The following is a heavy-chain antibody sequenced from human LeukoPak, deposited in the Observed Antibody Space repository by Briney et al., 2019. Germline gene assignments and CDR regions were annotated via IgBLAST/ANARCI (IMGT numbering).Heavy chain of an antibody. CDR1: GCSISSSSYY. V-gene: IGHV4-39*01. D-gene: IGHD2-8*01. CDR2: IYYSGST. CDR3: ARLRKWPTEVSNYYYYYMDV. J-gene: IGHJ6*03. Sequence: SKTLSLTCTVSGCSISSSSYYWGWIRQPPGKGLEWIGSIYYSGSTYYNPSLKSRVTISVDRSKNQFSLKLSSVTAADTAVYYCARLRKWPTEVSNYYYYYMDVWGKGTTVTVSS.